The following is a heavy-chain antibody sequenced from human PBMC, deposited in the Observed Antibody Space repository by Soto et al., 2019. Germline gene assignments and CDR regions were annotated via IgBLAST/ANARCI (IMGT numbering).Heavy chain of an antibody. Sequence: SETLSLTCGVYGGSFSGYYWSWIRQHPGKGLEWIGEINHSGSTNYNPSLKSRVTTSVDTSKNQFSLKLSSVTAADTAVYYCARDYYDSYYFDYWGQGTLVTVSS. CDR2: INHSGST. CDR3: ARDYYDSYYFDY. CDR1: GGSFSGYY. V-gene: IGHV4-34*01. D-gene: IGHD3-22*01. J-gene: IGHJ4*02.